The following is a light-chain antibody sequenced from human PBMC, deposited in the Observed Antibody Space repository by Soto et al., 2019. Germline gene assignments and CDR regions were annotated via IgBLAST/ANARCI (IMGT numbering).Light chain of an antibody. Sequence: DIQLTQSPSFLSASVGDRVTITCRASQGISSYLAWYQQKPGKAPKLLIFAASTLQNGVPSRFSGSGSGTEFILTISSRQDEDFATVYCLHLTSYSPDTFGPGTKVDIK. CDR2: AAS. CDR3: LHLTSYSPDT. V-gene: IGKV1-9*01. CDR1: QGISSY. J-gene: IGKJ3*01.